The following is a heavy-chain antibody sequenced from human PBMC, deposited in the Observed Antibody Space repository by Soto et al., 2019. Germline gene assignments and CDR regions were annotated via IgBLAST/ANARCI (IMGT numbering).Heavy chain of an antibody. V-gene: IGHV3-7*03. Sequence: EVQLVESGGGLVQPGGSLRLSCAASGFTFSSYWMSWVRQAPGKGLEWVANIKQDGSEKYYVDSVKGRFTISRDNAKNSLYLQMNSLRAEDTAVYYCAREVRFLEWLDYCGMDVWGQGTTVTVSS. D-gene: IGHD3-3*01. CDR1: GFTFSSYW. J-gene: IGHJ6*02. CDR3: AREVRFLEWLDYCGMDV. CDR2: IKQDGSEK.